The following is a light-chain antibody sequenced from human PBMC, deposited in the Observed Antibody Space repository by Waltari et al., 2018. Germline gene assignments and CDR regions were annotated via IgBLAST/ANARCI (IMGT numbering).Light chain of an antibody. V-gene: IGKV3-20*01. CDR3: QMYVRLPAT. CDR1: QSVGRS. CDR2: DAS. J-gene: IGKJ1*01. Sequence: EIVLTQSPGTLSLSPGERANLSCRASQSVGRSLYWYQQKHGQAPRLLIYDASTRATGIPDRFSGGGSGTDFSLTISRLEPEDFAVYYCQMYVRLPATFGQGTKVEI.